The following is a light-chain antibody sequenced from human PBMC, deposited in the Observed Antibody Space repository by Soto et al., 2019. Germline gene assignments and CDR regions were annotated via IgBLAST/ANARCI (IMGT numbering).Light chain of an antibody. CDR1: QAIRND. J-gene: IGKJ1*01. Sequence: AIQMTQSPSSLSAYVGDRVTITCRASQAIRNDLGWYQQKPGKAPKLLIYASSSLQSGVPSRFSGSGSGTDFTLTISSLQPEDFATYCCLQDYNYPWTFGQGTKVDIK. CDR3: LQDYNYPWT. V-gene: IGKV1-6*01. CDR2: ASS.